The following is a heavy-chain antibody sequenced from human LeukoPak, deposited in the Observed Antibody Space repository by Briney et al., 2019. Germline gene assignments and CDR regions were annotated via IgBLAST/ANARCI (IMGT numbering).Heavy chain of an antibody. Sequence: GGSLRLSCAASGFTFSSYSMNWVRQAPGKGLEWVANINEDGGERHYVDSVKGRFTISRDNAKNSLYLQMNSLRAEDTAVYYCARGGNLENWGGGTLVTVSS. CDR2: INEDGGER. CDR1: GFTFSSYS. J-gene: IGHJ4*02. V-gene: IGHV3-7*01. CDR3: ARGGNLEN. D-gene: IGHD1-14*01.